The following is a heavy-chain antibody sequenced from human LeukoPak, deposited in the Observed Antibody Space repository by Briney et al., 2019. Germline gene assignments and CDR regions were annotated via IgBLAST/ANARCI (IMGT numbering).Heavy chain of an antibody. D-gene: IGHD5-18*01. Sequence: GASVKVSCKASGGTFSSYIINWVRQAPGQGLEWMGTSNPSGGSTTYAQKFQGRVTMTRDTSTSTVHMELSSLRSEDTAVYYCATAAGDGYGYRYYFDSWGQGTLVTVSS. CDR3: ATAAGDGYGYRYYFDS. CDR1: GGTFSSYI. CDR2: SNPSGGST. J-gene: IGHJ4*02. V-gene: IGHV1-46*01.